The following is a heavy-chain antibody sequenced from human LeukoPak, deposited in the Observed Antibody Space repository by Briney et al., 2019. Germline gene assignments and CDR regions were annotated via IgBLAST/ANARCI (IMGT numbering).Heavy chain of an antibody. V-gene: IGHV3-74*01. J-gene: IGHJ4*02. CDR1: GFTFSSHW. CDR2: IYIDGRRI. D-gene: IGHD1-26*01. Sequence: GGSLRLSCAASGFTFSSHWMHWVRHAPEKGLVWLSRIYIDGRRISYADSVKGRLTISRDNAENTLYLQMNSLRAEDTAVYYCARGHDVGWATDSWGQGTLVTVSS. CDR3: ARGHDVGWATDS.